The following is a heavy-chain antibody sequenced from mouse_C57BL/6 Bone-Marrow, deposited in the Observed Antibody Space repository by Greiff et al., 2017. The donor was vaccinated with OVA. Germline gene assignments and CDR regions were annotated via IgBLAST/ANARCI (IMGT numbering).Heavy chain of an antibody. V-gene: IGHV3-6*01. CDR1: GYSITSGYY. D-gene: IGHD1-1*01. CDR3: ARDYYGSSYEAMDY. Sequence: EVQLVESGPGLVKPSQSLSLTCSVTGYSITSGYYWNWIRQFPGNKLEWMGYISYDGSNNYNPSLKNRRSITRDTSKNQFFLKLNSVTTEDTATNYCARDYYGSSYEAMDYWGQGTSVTVSS. CDR2: ISYDGSN. J-gene: IGHJ4*01.